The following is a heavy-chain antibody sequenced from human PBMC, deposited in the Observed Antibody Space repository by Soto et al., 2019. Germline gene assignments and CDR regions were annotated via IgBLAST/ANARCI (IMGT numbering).Heavy chain of an antibody. D-gene: IGHD1-7*01. CDR2: IYYSGST. CDR3: ARLTGITGTRGDYYYAMDV. CDR1: GGSISSSSYY. J-gene: IGHJ6*02. Sequence: QLQLQESGPGLVKPSETLSLTCTVSGGSISSSSYYWGWIRQPPGKGLEWIGSIYYSGSTYYNPSLKSRVTISVDKSKNPFSLKLSSVTAADTAVYYCARLTGITGTRGDYYYAMDVWGQGTTVTVSS. V-gene: IGHV4-39*01.